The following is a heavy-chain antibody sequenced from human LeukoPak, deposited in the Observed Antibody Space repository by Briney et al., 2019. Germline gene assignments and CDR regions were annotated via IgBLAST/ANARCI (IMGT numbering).Heavy chain of an antibody. CDR2: IIPILGIA. Sequence: SVKVSCTASGGTFSSYAISWVRQAPGQGLEWMGRIIPILGIANYAQKFQGRVTITADKSTSTAYMELSSLRSEDTAVYYCARSVYCSSTSCYMVSPVAYWGQGTLVTVSS. CDR1: GGTFSSYA. CDR3: ARSVYCSSTSCYMVSPVAY. D-gene: IGHD2-2*02. J-gene: IGHJ4*02. V-gene: IGHV1-69*04.